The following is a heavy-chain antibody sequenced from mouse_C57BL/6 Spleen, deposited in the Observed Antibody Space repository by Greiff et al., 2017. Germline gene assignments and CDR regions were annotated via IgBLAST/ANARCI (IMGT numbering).Heavy chain of an antibody. CDR1: GYTFTSYW. V-gene: IGHV1-72*01. J-gene: IGHJ4*01. Sequence: VQLQQPGAELVKPGASVKLSCKASGYTFTSYWMHWVKQRPGRGLEWIGRIDPNSGGTKYNEKFKSKATLTVDKPSSPAYMQLSSLTSEDSAVYYCARSDPTVVATGAMDYWGQGTSVTVSS. D-gene: IGHD1-1*01. CDR2: IDPNSGGT. CDR3: ARSDPTVVATGAMDY.